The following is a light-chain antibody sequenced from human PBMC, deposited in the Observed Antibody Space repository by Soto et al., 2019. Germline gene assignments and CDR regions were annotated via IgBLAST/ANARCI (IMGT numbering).Light chain of an antibody. CDR2: GNS. J-gene: IGLJ1*01. V-gene: IGLV1-40*01. Sequence: QSVLTQPPSVSGAPGQRVTISCTGSSSNIGAGYDVHWYQQLPGTAPKLLIYGNSNRPSGVPDRFSGSKSGTSASLAITGLQAEAEADYCCQSYDSSLSGFDVFGTGTKVTVL. CDR3: QSYDSSLSGFDV. CDR1: SSNIGAGYD.